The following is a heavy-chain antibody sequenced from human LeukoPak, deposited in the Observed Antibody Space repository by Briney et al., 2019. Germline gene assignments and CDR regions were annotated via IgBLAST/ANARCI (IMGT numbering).Heavy chain of an antibody. CDR1: GYTFTGYY. D-gene: IGHD2/OR15-2a*01. CDR2: INPNSGGT. V-gene: IGHV1-2*02. CDR3: ARDLSPAYFDY. Sequence: EASVKVSCKASGYTFTGYYMHWVRQAPGQGLEWMGWINPNSGGTNYAQKFQGRVTMTRDTSISTAYMELSRLRSDDTAVYYCARDLSPAYFDYWGQGTLVAVSS. J-gene: IGHJ4*02.